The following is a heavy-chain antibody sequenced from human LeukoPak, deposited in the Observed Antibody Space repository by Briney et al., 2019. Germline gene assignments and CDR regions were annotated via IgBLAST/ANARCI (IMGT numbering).Heavy chain of an antibody. Sequence: GGSLRLSCVASGFTFSAFSMHWVRQAPGKGLESVSAISSDGGSTYYANSVRGRFTVSRDNSKNTLYLQMGSLRAEDMAVYYCAREDPPGSTWFGYWGQGTLVAVSS. CDR2: ISSDGGST. J-gene: IGHJ4*02. D-gene: IGHD6-13*01. CDR1: GFTFSAFS. V-gene: IGHV3-64*01. CDR3: AREDPPGSTWFGY.